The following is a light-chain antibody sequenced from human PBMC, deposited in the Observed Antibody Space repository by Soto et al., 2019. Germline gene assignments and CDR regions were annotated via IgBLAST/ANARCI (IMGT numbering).Light chain of an antibody. CDR1: SSDVGAYNY. Sequence: QSALTQPASVSGSPGQSITISCTGTSSDVGAYNYASWYQQYPGEAPKVIIYDVSHRPAGVSNRFSGSKSGNTASLTISGLQTQDEADYCCSSYTSATTYVFGTGTKLTVL. CDR2: DVS. J-gene: IGLJ1*01. V-gene: IGLV2-14*01. CDR3: SSYTSATTYV.